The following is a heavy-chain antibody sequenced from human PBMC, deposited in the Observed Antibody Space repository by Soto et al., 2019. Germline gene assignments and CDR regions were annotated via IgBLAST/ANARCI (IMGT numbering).Heavy chain of an antibody. J-gene: IGHJ4*02. CDR1: GFTFSTFG. V-gene: IGHV3-30*03. CDR3: TMPTSYNSGWFGVFDY. D-gene: IGHD6-19*01. CDR2: ISYDGSNK. Sequence: QVQLVESGGGVVQPGRSLRLSCAASGFTFSTFGMHWVRQAPGKGLEWVAVISYDGSNKYYADSVKGRFTISRDNSKNTLYPQMYSLRAEDTAVYYCTMPTSYNSGWFGVFDYWGQGALVTVSS.